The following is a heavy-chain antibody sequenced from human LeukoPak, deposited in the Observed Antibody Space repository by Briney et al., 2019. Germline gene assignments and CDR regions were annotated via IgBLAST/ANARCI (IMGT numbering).Heavy chain of an antibody. CDR1: GYTFTSYG. CDR3: ARDGWYNWNYFNYFDY. D-gene: IGHD1-7*01. J-gene: IGHJ4*02. Sequence: EASVTVSCKASGYTFTSYGISWVRQAPGQGLEWMGWISAYNGNTNYAQKLQGRVTMTTDTSTSTAYMELRSLRSDDTAVYYCARDGWYNWNYFNYFDYWGQGTLVTVSS. CDR2: ISAYNGNT. V-gene: IGHV1-18*01.